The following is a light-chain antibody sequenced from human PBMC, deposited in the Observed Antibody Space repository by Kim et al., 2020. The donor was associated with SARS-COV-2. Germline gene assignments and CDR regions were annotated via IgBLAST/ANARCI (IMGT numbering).Light chain of an antibody. CDR1: QSIGSS. J-gene: IGKJ1*01. V-gene: IGKV1-39*01. CDR3: QQSYSTPRT. CDR2: AAS. Sequence: DIQMTQSPSSLSAFVGDRVTITCRASQSIGSSLNWYRQKPGKAPELLIYAASSLQSGVPSRFSGSGSGTEFTLTISSLQPEDFAIYSCQQSYSTPRTFGQWTKVDIK.